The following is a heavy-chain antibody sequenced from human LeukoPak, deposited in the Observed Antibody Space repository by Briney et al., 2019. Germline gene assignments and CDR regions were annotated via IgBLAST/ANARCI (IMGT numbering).Heavy chain of an antibody. J-gene: IGHJ5*02. CDR3: ATAMVFNWFDP. D-gene: IGHD3-10*01. CDR2: ISGSGGST. V-gene: IGHV3-23*01. Sequence: RTGGSLRLSCAASGFTFSSYAMSWVRQAPGKGLEWVSAISGSGGSTYYADSVKGRFTISRDNSKNTLYLQMNSLRAEDTAVYYCATAMVFNWFDPWGQGTLVTVSS. CDR1: GFTFSSYA.